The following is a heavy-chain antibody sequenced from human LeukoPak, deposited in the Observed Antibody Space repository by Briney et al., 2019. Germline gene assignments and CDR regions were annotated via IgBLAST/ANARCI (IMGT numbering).Heavy chain of an antibody. CDR2: ISGYSGNT. J-gene: IGHJ5*02. Sequence: ASMKVSCKASGYTFTNYGISWVRQAPGQGLEWMGWISGYSGNTKYAQKLQGRVTMTTDTSTSTAYMELRSLRSDDTAVYYCARGQITNYYDSSGYYSTPHWFDPWGQGTLVTVSS. V-gene: IGHV1-18*01. CDR1: GYTFTNYG. D-gene: IGHD3-22*01. CDR3: ARGQITNYYDSSGYYSTPHWFDP.